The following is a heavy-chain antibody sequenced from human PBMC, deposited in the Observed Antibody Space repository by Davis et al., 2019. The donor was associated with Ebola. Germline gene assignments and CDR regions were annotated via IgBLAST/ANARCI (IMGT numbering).Heavy chain of an antibody. CDR2: TGTAGDT. J-gene: IGHJ6*02. D-gene: IGHD3-10*01. V-gene: IGHV3-13*01. CDR1: GFSFSTYD. CDR3: ARGVAGRVRGVPWAMDV. Sequence: GGSLRLSCAASGFSFSTYDMHWVRQATGKGLEWVSATGTAGDTYYPGSVKGRFTISRENAKKSLYLQMNSLGAGDTAVYYCARGVAGRVRGVPWAMDVWGQGTTVTVSS.